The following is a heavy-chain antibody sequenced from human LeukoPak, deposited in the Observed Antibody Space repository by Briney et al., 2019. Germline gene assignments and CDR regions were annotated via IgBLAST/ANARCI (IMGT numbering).Heavy chain of an antibody. J-gene: IGHJ4*02. CDR3: TTDVHDYGGVFDY. D-gene: IGHD4-23*01. CDR1: GFTLSNAW. V-gene: IGHV3-15*01. Sequence: GGSLRLSCAASGFTLSNAWMSWVRQAPGKGLEWVGRIKSKTDGGTTDYAAPVKGRFTISRDDSKNTLYLQMNSLKTEDTAVYYCTTDVHDYGGVFDYWGQGTLVTVSS. CDR2: IKSKTDGGTT.